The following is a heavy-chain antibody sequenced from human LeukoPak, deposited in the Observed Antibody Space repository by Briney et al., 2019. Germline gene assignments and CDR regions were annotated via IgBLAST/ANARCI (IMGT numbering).Heavy chain of an antibody. Sequence: GGSLRLSCAASGFTFSSYAMSWVRQAPGKGLEWVSAISGSGGSTYYADSVKGRFTISRDNSKNTLYLQMNSLRAEDTAVYYCAKGSITIFGVAGAAFDIWGQGTMVTVSS. D-gene: IGHD3-3*01. V-gene: IGHV3-23*01. J-gene: IGHJ3*02. CDR1: GFTFSSYA. CDR3: AKGSITIFGVAGAAFDI. CDR2: ISGSGGST.